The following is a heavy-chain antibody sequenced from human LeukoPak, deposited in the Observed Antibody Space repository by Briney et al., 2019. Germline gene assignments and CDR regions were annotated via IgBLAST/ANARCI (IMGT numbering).Heavy chain of an antibody. CDR1: GFTFSSYS. V-gene: IGHV3-21*04. CDR2: ISSSSSYI. CDR3: ARVTTSGSYKFDY. J-gene: IGHJ4*02. Sequence: PGGSLRLSCAASGFTFSSYSMNWVRQAPGKGLEWVSSISSSSSYIYYADSVKGRFTISRDNSKNTLYLQMNSLRAEDTAVYYCARVTTSGSYKFDYWGQGTLVTVSS. D-gene: IGHD3-10*01.